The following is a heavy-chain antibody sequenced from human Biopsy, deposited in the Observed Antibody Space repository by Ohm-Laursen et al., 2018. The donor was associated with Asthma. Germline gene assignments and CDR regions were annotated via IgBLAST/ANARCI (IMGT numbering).Heavy chain of an antibody. D-gene: IGHD2-2*01. CDR3: ARKAGSCISRTCYSLDF. CDR1: GGTFNTYV. V-gene: IGHV1-69*01. CDR2: INSVFGTT. J-gene: IGHJ4*02. Sequence: SSVKVSCKSLGGTFNTYVIGWVRQAPGQGLEWMGGINSVFGTTTYPQKFQDRVTITADDSTGTVYMELSSLRSEDTAVYYCARKAGSCISRTCYSLDFWGQGTLVTVTS.